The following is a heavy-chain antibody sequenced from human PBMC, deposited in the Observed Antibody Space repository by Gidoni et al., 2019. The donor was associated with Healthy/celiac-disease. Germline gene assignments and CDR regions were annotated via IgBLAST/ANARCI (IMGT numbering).Heavy chain of an antibody. D-gene: IGHD1-26*01. CDR1: GGSISCSSYY. CDR2: IYYSGST. J-gene: IGHJ4*02. V-gene: IGHV4-39*01. CDR3: ARRSGSSSNYFDY. Sequence: QLQLQSSGPGLVKPSETLSLTCTVSGGSISCSSYYWGWIRQPPGKGLEWIGRIYYSGSTYYNPSLKSRVTISVDTSKNQFSLKLSSGTAADTAVYYCARRSGSSSNYFDYWGQGALVTVSS.